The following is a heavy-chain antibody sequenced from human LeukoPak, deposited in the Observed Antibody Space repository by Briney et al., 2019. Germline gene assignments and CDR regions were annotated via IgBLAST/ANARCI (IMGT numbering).Heavy chain of an antibody. J-gene: IGHJ4*02. Sequence: SLRLSCAASVFTSNNAWMNWGRQAPGQGLEWVGRIKSKTDGGTTDYAAPVQGRFTISRDDSKTTLSLEMNSMKTEDTAVYYYTTDWTQNVDYWGQGPLVTVSS. CDR1: VFTSNNAW. V-gene: IGHV3-15*01. CDR3: TTDWTQNVDY. CDR2: IKSKTDGGTT. D-gene: IGHD3/OR15-3a*01.